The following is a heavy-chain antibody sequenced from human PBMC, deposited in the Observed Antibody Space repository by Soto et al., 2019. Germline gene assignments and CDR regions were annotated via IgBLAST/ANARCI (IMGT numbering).Heavy chain of an antibody. J-gene: IGHJ4*02. V-gene: IGHV3-33*01. Sequence: QVQLVESGGGVVQPGRSLRLSCAASGFTFSSYGMHWVRQAPGKGLEWVAVIWYDGSNKYYADSVKGRFTISRDNSKNTLYLQMNSLRAEDTAVYYCARDGYCSGGSRYSVPVFDYWGQGTLVTVSS. CDR3: ARDGYCSGGSRYSVPVFDY. D-gene: IGHD2-15*01. CDR2: IWYDGSNK. CDR1: GFTFSSYG.